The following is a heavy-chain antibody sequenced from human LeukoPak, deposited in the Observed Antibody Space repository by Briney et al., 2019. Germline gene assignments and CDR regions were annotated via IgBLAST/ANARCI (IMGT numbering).Heavy chain of an antibody. J-gene: IGHJ4*02. CDR2: IYTSGSN. CDR1: GGSFSGYY. D-gene: IGHD4-17*01. Sequence: SETLSLTCAVYGGSFSGYYWSWIRQPAGKGLEWIGRIYTSGSNNYNPSLKSRVTMSVDTSKNQFSLKLSSVTAADTAVYYCAGSMTTVTPDYWGQGTLVTVSS. CDR3: AGSMTTVTPDY. V-gene: IGHV4-59*10.